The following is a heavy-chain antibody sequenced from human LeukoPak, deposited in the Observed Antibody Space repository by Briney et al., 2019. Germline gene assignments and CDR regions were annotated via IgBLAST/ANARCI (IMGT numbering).Heavy chain of an antibody. Sequence: GGSLRLSCAASGFTFSSYSMNWVRQAPGKGLEWVSSISSSSSYIYYADSVKGRFTISRDNAKNSLYLQMNSLRAEDTAVYYCARVGGLYCSSTSCYPFDYWGQGTLVTVSS. D-gene: IGHD2-2*01. J-gene: IGHJ4*02. CDR2: ISSSSSYI. CDR1: GFTFSSYS. CDR3: ARVGGLYCSSTSCYPFDY. V-gene: IGHV3-21*01.